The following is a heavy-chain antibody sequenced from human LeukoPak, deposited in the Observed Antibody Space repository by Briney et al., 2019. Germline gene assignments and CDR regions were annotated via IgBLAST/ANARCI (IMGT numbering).Heavy chain of an antibody. Sequence: TSETLSLTCTVSGASLSSGGYYWSWLRQPAGKGLEWIGRIHTGGSTNYSPSLKSRVTISLDTSKNQFSLKLTSVTAADMAVYYCARTSTVTTAFDPWGQGTLVTVSS. CDR3: ARTSTVTTAFDP. CDR2: IHTGGST. V-gene: IGHV4-61*02. D-gene: IGHD4-11*01. CDR1: GASLSSGGYY. J-gene: IGHJ5*02.